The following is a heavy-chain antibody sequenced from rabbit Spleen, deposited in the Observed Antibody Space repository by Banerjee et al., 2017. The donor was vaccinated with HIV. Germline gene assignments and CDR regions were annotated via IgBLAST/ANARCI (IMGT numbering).Heavy chain of an antibody. CDR1: GVSLNDKDV. CDR2: INIVTGKS. J-gene: IGHJ4*01. V-gene: IGHV1S45*01. Sequence: EQLEESGGGLVKPEGSLTLTCKASGVSLNDKDVMCWVRQAPGKGLEWIACINIVTGKSVYASWAKGRFMMSRTSSTTVTLQMTSLTAADTATYFCARDRGVDYTYGYAGNTYASPFNLWGPGTLVTVS. CDR3: ARDRGVDYTYGYAGNTYASPFNL. D-gene: IGHD6-1*01.